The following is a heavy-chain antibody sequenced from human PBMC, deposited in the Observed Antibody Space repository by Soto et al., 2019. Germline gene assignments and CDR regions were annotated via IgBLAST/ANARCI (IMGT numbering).Heavy chain of an antibody. CDR1: GLTFSSYG. J-gene: IGHJ3*02. CDR2: IWHDGSQK. Sequence: QVQLVESGGGVVQPERSLRLSCTASGLTFSSYGIHWVRQAPGKGLEWVAVIWHDGSQKYYADSVRGRFTISRDNSKNKAYLQMNSLRAEDTAVYYCEGRDDPFHIWGQGTMVTGSS. CDR3: EGRDDPFHI. V-gene: IGHV3-33*01.